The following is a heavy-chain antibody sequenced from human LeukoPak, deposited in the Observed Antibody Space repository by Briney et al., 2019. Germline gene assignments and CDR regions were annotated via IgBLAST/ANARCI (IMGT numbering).Heavy chain of an antibody. J-gene: IGHJ4*02. CDR3: AKDRFRGYSGYDSGGDY. CDR2: ISYDGSNK. CDR1: GFTFSSYG. Sequence: GGSLSLSCAASGFTFSSYGMHRVRQAPGKGLEWVAVISYDGSNKYYADSVKGRFTISRDNSKNTLYLQMNSLRPEDTAVYYCAKDRFRGYSGYDSGGDYWGQGTLVTVSS. D-gene: IGHD5-12*01. V-gene: IGHV3-30*18.